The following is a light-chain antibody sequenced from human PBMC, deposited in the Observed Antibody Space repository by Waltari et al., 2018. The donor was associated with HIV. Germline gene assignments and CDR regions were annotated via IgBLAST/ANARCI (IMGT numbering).Light chain of an antibody. CDR2: RSD. Sequence: QSVLTQPPSTSGTPGQGVTIPRSGSSSNIGRNYVYWYRHLPGTTPKLLIYRSDQRPSGVPDRFSASKSGTSASLAISGLQSEDEAVYYCAAWDHGLTGPNWVFGGGTRLTVL. J-gene: IGLJ3*02. V-gene: IGLV1-47*01. CDR3: AAWDHGLTGPNWV. CDR1: SSNIGRNY.